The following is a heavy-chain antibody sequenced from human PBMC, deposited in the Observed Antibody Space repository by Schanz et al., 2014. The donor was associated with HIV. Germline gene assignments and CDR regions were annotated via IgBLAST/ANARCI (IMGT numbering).Heavy chain of an antibody. CDR3: ARVLGMAAANTYWWYFDL. Sequence: QVELVQSGPEVKKPGSSVKVSCKASGGHFASFGVSWVRQAPEQRLEWMGGIIPLLGTTHYAQKFRGRVTITADKSTTAYMQLNSLRSDDTAVYYCARVLGMAAANTYWWYFDLWGRGTLVTVSS. CDR1: GGHFASFG. V-gene: IGHV1-69*06. CDR2: IIPLLGTT. D-gene: IGHD1-26*01. J-gene: IGHJ2*01.